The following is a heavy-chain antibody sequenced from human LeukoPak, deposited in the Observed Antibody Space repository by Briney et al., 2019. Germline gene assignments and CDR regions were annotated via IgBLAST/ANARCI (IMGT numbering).Heavy chain of an antibody. V-gene: IGHV1-58*01. CDR2: IVVGSGNT. J-gene: IGHJ1*01. CDR1: GFTFTSSA. D-gene: IGHD2-8*02. CDR3: AADLTVVSFQH. Sequence: SVKVSCKASGFTFTSSAVQWVRQACGQRLEWIGWIVVGSGNTNYAQKFQERVTITRDMSTSTAYMELSSLRSEDTAVYYCAADLTVVSFQHWGQGTLVTVSS.